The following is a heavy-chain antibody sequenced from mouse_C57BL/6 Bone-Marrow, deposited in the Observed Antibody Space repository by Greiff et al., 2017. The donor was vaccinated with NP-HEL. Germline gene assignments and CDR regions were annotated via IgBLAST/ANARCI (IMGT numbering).Heavy chain of an antibody. Sequence: VQLQQPGAELVKPGASVKLSCKASGYTFTSYWMHWVKQRPGQGLEWIGMIHPNSGSTNYNEKFKSKATLTVDKSSSTAYMQLSSLTSEDSAVYYCARKLRDAYYAMDYWGQGTSVTVSS. CDR3: ARKLRDAYYAMDY. D-gene: IGHD3-2*02. V-gene: IGHV1-64*01. J-gene: IGHJ4*01. CDR2: IHPNSGST. CDR1: GYTFTSYW.